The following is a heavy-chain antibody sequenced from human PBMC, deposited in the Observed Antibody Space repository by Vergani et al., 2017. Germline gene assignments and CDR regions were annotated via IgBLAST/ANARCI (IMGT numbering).Heavy chain of an antibody. D-gene: IGHD3-3*01. Sequence: QVQLVQSGAEVKKPGSSVKVSCKASGGTFSSYAISWVRQAPGQGLEWMGRSIPILGTANYAQKFQGRVTITADESTSTAYMELCSLRSEDTAVYYCARDKGGFLEWLITPDYYYYMDVWGKGTTVTVSS. V-gene: IGHV1-69*11. CDR1: GGTFSSYA. CDR3: ARDKGGFLEWLITPDYYYYMDV. J-gene: IGHJ6*03. CDR2: SIPILGTA.